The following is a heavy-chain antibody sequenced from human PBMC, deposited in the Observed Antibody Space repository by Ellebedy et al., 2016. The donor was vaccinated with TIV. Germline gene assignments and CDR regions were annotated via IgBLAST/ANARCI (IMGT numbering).Heavy chain of an antibody. Sequence: GESLKISCAASAFTFSRYDMHWVRQSTRKGLEWVASIDNAGDTYYPGSVKGRFTISRENAKNSLYLQMNSLRVEDTAVYYCTRFEIISGGGYGMDVWGQGTTVTVSS. D-gene: IGHD3-16*01. CDR2: IDNAGDT. CDR1: AFTFSRYD. J-gene: IGHJ6*02. V-gene: IGHV3-13*01. CDR3: TRFEIISGGGYGMDV.